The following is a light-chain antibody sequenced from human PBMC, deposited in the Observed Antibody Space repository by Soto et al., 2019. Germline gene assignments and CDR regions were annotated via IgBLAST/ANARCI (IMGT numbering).Light chain of an antibody. CDR1: QAISSY. Sequence: DIPLTQSPSSLSASVGDRVTITCRASQAISSYLAWYQQKPGKVPELLIYATSTLQSGAPSRFSGSGSGTDFTLTISSLQPEDGATYYCHKDTHAPTFGGGTKVEIK. CDR2: ATS. J-gene: IGKJ4*01. V-gene: IGKV1-27*01. CDR3: HKDTHAPT.